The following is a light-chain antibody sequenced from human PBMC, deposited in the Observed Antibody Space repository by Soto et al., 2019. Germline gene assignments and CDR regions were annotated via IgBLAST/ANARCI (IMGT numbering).Light chain of an antibody. Sequence: QSALTQPRLVSGSPGQSVTISCAGTSSDVGGYNYVSWYQQHPGKAPKLMIYDVTKRPSGVPNRFSGSKSGNRASLTISGLQAEDEADYYCCSYAGSYSYVFGVGTKLTVL. CDR3: CSYAGSYSYV. CDR1: SSDVGGYNY. V-gene: IGLV2-11*01. CDR2: DVT. J-gene: IGLJ1*01.